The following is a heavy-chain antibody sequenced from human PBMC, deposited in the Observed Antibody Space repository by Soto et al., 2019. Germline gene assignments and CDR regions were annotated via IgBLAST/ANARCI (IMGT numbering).Heavy chain of an antibody. V-gene: IGHV1-8*01. CDR3: ARNLPNTGRFDN. J-gene: IGHJ4*02. Sequence: QVHLVQSGAEVKKPGASVKVSCKASGYSFTSYDINWVRQATGQGLEWLGWMNPNSGNTGYAQKFQGRVTMTRDTSISTAYMELSSLRPEDAAVYYCARNLPNTGRFDNWGQGTLVTVSS. CDR2: MNPNSGNT. CDR1: GYSFTSYD. D-gene: IGHD1-1*01.